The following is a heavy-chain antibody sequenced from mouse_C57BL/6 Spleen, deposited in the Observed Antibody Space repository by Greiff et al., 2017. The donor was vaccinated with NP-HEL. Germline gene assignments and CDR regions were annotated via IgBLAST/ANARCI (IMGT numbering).Heavy chain of an antibody. J-gene: IGHJ1*03. CDR1: GYAFSSYW. D-gene: IGHD2-3*01. Sequence: VQLQQSGAELVKPGASVKISCKASGYAFSSYWMNWVKQRPGKGLEWIGQIYPGDGDTNYKGKFKGKATLTADNSSNTAYMQLSSLTSEDSAVYFCARYWDGYGYCDVWGTGTTVTVSS. V-gene: IGHV1-80*01. CDR3: ARYWDGYGYCDV. CDR2: IYPGDGDT.